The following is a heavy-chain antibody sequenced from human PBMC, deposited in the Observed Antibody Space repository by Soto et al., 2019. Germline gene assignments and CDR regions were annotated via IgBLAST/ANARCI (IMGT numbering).Heavy chain of an antibody. V-gene: IGHV1-69*13. D-gene: IGHD1-20*01. J-gene: IGHJ4*02. CDR3: ARVGDSRLTGTTSFDY. CDR2: IIPIFGTA. CDR1: GGTFSSYA. Sequence: SVKVSCKASGGTFSSYAISWVRQAPGQGLEWMGGIIPIFGTANYAQKFQGRVTITADESTSTAYMELSSLRSEDTAVYYCARVGDSRLTGTTSFDYWGQGTLVTVSS.